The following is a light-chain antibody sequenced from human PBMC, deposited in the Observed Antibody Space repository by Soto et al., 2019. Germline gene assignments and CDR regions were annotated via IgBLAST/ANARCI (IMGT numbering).Light chain of an antibody. CDR1: SSNIGTNT. V-gene: IGLV1-44*01. Sequence: QSVLPQPPSASGTPGQRVTISCSGSSSNIGTNTVNWYQLLPGTAPKLLIYNNYQRPSGVPDRFSGSKSGTSASLAISGLQSEDEADYYCAAWDDSLTGRVFGGGTKLTVL. CDR2: NNY. J-gene: IGLJ3*02. CDR3: AAWDDSLTGRV.